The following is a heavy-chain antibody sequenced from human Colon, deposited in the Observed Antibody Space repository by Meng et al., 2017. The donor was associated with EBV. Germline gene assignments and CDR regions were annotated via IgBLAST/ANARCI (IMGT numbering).Heavy chain of an antibody. D-gene: IGHD4-17*01. CDR1: GDSSGNTW. CDR2: IYHSGTT. Sequence: VQLPGSGPGVLKLSGPRSFTCAVSGDSSGNTWWSWVRQPPGKGLEWIGEIYHSGTTNYNPSLRSRVTISVDKSKNQFSLQLTSVTAADTAVYYCARNGDYNPGLYWGQGTLVTVSS. V-gene: IGHV4-4*02. CDR3: ARNGDYNPGLY. J-gene: IGHJ4*02.